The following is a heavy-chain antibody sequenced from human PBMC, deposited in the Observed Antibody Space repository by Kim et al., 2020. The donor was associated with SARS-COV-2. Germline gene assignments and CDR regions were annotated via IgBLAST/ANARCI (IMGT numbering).Heavy chain of an antibody. CDR2: AGGTT. J-gene: IGHJ4*02. V-gene: IGHV3-15*01. Sequence: AGGTTDYAAPVKGRFTISRDDSKNMVYLQMNSLKTEDTAVYYCATDLLDSWGQGTLVTVSS. CDR3: ATDLLDS.